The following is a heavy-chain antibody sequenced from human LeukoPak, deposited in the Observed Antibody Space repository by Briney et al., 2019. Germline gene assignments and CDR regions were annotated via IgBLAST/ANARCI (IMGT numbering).Heavy chain of an antibody. Sequence: SETLSLTCAVYGGSFSGYYWSWIRQPPGKGLEWIWEINHSGSTNYNPSLKSRVTISVDTSKNQFSLKLSSVTAADTAVYYCARGGGIYYMDVWGKGTTVTVSS. CDR2: INHSGST. J-gene: IGHJ6*03. CDR3: ARGGGIYYMDV. CDR1: GGSFSGYY. V-gene: IGHV4-34*01. D-gene: IGHD2-15*01.